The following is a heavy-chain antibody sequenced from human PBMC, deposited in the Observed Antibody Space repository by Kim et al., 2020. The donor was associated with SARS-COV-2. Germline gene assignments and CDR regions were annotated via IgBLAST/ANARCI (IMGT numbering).Heavy chain of an antibody. CDR3: ARAALGYCSGGSCYYFDY. Sequence: GGSLRLSCAASGFTFSSYWMSWVRQAPGKGLEWVANIKQDGSEKYYVDSVKGRFTISRDNAKNSLYLQMNSLRAEDTAVYYCARAALGYCSGGSCYYFDYWGQGTLVTVSS. D-gene: IGHD2-15*01. J-gene: IGHJ4*02. V-gene: IGHV3-7*03. CDR2: IKQDGSEK. CDR1: GFTFSSYW.